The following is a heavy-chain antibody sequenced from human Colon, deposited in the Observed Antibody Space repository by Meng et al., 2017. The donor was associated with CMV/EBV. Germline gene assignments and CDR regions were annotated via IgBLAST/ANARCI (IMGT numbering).Heavy chain of an antibody. Sequence: ARVVQLGARVKKPGASVKVSCKASGYTFTGYYMHWVRQAPGQGLEWMGWINPNSGGTNYAQKFQGRVTMTRDTSISTAYMELSRLRSDDTAVYYCATVSSGYYLYFQHWGQGTLVTVSS. CDR3: ATVSSGYYLYFQH. CDR2: INPNSGGT. V-gene: IGHV1-2*02. J-gene: IGHJ1*01. CDR1: GYTFTGYY. D-gene: IGHD3-22*01.